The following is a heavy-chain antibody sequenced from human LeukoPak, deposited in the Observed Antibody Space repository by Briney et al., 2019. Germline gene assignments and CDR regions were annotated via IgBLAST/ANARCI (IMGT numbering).Heavy chain of an antibody. V-gene: IGHV3-33*08. D-gene: IGHD3-22*01. CDR3: ARELYDYYDSSGYYGMDV. Sequence: GGSLRLSCAASGFTFSSYAMSWVRQAPGKGLEWVAVIWYDGSNKYYADSVKGRFTISRDNSKNTLYLQMNSLRAEDTAVYYCARELYDYYDSSGYYGMDVWGQGTTVTVSS. CDR2: IWYDGSNK. J-gene: IGHJ6*02. CDR1: GFTFSSYA.